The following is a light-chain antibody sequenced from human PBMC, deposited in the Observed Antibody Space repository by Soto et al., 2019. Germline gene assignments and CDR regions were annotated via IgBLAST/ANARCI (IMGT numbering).Light chain of an antibody. CDR2: GAS. CDR1: QSVISDY. CDR3: QQYGSSVFT. J-gene: IGKJ2*01. Sequence: ETVLTQSPGTLSLSPGETATLSCRASQSVISDYLAWYQQKPDQAPRLVIYGASGRAAGIPDRFNGSGSGTDFTLTISRLEPEDFAMYYCQQYGSSVFTFVQGTKLEIK. V-gene: IGKV3-20*01.